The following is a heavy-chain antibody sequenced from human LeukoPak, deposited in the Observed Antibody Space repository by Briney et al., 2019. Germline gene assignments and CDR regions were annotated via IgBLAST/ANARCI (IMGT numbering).Heavy chain of an antibody. Sequence: GGSLRLSCAASGFTFSNYAMTWVRQAPGKGLEWVSTISGSGGGGSIYYADSVKGRFTISRDNSKNTLYLQMNSLRADDTAVYYCAKDRTFDWLPNEYWGQGSLVTVSS. V-gene: IGHV3-23*01. CDR3: AKDRTFDWLPNEY. D-gene: IGHD3-9*01. CDR1: GFTFSNYA. J-gene: IGHJ4*02. CDR2: ISGSGGGGSI.